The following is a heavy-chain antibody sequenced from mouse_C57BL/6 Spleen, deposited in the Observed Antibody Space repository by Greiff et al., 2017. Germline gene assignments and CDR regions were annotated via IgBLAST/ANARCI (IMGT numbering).Heavy chain of an antibody. J-gene: IGHJ4*01. CDR1: GYSITSGYY. V-gene: IGHV3-6*01. CDR3: ARVDYVRYYAMDY. Sequence: EVKLQESGPGLVKPSQSLSLTCSVTGYSITSGYYWNWIRQFPGNKLEWMGYISYDGSNNYNPSLKNRISITRDTSKNQFFLKLNSVTTEDTATYYCARVDYVRYYAMDYWGQGTSVTVSS. CDR2: ISYDGSN. D-gene: IGHD1-1*01.